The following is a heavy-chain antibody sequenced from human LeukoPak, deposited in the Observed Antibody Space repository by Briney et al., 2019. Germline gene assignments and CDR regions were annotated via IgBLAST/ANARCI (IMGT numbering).Heavy chain of an antibody. J-gene: IGHJ4*02. CDR1: GYTFTGYY. V-gene: IGHV1-2*02. CDR2: INPNSGGT. D-gene: IGHD3-22*01. Sequence: ASVKVSCKASGYTFTGYYMHWVRQAPGQGLEWMGWINPNSGGTNYAQKFQGRVTMTRDTSISTAYMELSRLRSGDTAVYYCARYYDSSGYYKFDYWGQGTLVTVSS. CDR3: ARYYDSSGYYKFDY.